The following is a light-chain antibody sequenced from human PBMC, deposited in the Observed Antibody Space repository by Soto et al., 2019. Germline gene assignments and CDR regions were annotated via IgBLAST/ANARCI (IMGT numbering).Light chain of an antibody. CDR1: QSVDNY. CDR2: GAS. J-gene: IGKJ1*01. Sequence: DIPMAQSPSSLSAYVGDRVTITCRASQSVDNYLNWYQQKPGKAPMFLFSGASSLRSGVPSRFTGSGSGTDFTLTINGLQPEDFATYYCQQTYTTPWTFAQGTKVEIK. V-gene: IGKV1-39*01. CDR3: QQTYTTPWT.